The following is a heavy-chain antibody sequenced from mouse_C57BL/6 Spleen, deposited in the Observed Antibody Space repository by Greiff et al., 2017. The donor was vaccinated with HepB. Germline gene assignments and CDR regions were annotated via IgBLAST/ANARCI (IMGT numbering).Heavy chain of an antibody. D-gene: IGHD1-1*01. CDR1: GYSITSGYD. CDR3: ASALVAPYAMDY. Sequence: EVKLQESGPGMVKPSQSLSLTCTVTGYSITSGYDWHWIRHFPGNKLEWMGYISYSGSTNYNPSLKSRISITHDTSKNHFFLKLNSVTTEDTATYYCASALVAPYAMDYWGQGTSVTVSS. V-gene: IGHV3-1*01. CDR2: ISYSGST. J-gene: IGHJ4*01.